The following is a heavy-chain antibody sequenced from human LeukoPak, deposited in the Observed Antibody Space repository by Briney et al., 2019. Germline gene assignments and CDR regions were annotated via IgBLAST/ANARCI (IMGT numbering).Heavy chain of an antibody. J-gene: IGHJ4*02. D-gene: IGHD6-19*01. CDR3: AKDSNGWYQRGSNYFDY. CDR1: GFTLSSYA. V-gene: IGHV3-13*01. Sequence: GGSLRLSCAASGFTLSSYAMHWVRQPAGKGLEWVSAIGTAGDTFYPGSVKGRFTISRENAKKSLFLQMNSLRAEDTAEYYCAKDSNGWYQRGSNYFDYWGQGTLVTVSS. CDR2: IGTAGDT.